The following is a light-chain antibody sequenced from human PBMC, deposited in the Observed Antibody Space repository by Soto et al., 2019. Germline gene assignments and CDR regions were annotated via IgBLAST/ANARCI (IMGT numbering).Light chain of an antibody. Sequence: EIVMTQSPASLSVTPGERVTLSCRASQSVKSHVAWYQLKPGQSPRLLIFDTTNRATGTPTRFSGSGSGTDFTLTISRLEPEDFAVYYCQQRGNWPVTFGGGTKVEI. CDR2: DTT. CDR3: QQRGNWPVT. CDR1: QSVKSH. J-gene: IGKJ4*01. V-gene: IGKV3-11*01.